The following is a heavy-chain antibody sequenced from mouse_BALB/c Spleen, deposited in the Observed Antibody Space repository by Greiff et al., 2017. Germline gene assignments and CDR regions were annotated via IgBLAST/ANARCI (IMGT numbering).Heavy chain of an antibody. J-gene: IGHJ2*01. CDR1: GYTFTSYT. D-gene: IGHD1-2*01. CDR3: ARGELYYGYEDY. CDR2: INPSSGYT. V-gene: IGHV1-4*02. Sequence: QVQLKQSAAELARPGASVKMSCKASGYTFTSYTMHWVKQRPGQGLEWIGYINPSSGYTEYNQKFKDKTTLTADKSSSTAYMQLSSLTSEDSAVYYCARGELYYGYEDYWGQGTTLTVSS.